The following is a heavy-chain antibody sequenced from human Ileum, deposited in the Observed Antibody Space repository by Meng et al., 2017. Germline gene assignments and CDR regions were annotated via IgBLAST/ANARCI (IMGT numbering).Heavy chain of an antibody. CDR1: GYTFNFYY. D-gene: IGHD6-19*01. CDR2: INLKSGGT. CDR3: ARRRIAVAGYYWFNP. V-gene: IGHV1-2*02. Sequence: ASVKVSCKASGYTFNFYYMEWVRQAPGQGPECMGWINLKSGGTDYVQKFQGRVTMIWDTSISTAYMELRSLRSDDTAVYYCARRRIAVAGYYWFNPWGQGTLVTVSS. J-gene: IGHJ5*02.